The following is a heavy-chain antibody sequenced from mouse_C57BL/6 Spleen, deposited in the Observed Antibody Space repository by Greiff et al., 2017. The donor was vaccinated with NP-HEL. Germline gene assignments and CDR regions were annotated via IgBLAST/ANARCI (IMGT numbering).Heavy chain of an antibody. CDR3: ARWGDYGTYYFDY. D-gene: IGHD2-4*01. V-gene: IGHV1-26*01. CDR2: INPNNGGT. Sequence: EVKLQQSGPELVKPGASVKISCKASGYTFTDYYMNWVKQSHGKSLEWIGDINPNNGGTSYNQKFKGKATLTVDKSSSTAYMELRSLTSEDSAVYYCARWGDYGTYYFDYWGQGTTLTVSS. CDR1: GYTFTDYY. J-gene: IGHJ2*01.